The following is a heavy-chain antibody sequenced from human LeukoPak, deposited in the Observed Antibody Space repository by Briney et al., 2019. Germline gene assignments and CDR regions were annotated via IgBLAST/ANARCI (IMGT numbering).Heavy chain of an antibody. J-gene: IGHJ6*02. CDR2: IIPIFGTA. Sequence: GASVKVSCKASVGTFSSYAISWVRQAPGQGLEWMGGIIPIFGTASYAQKFQGRVTITAHKSTSTAYMELSSLRSEDTAVYYCASFPFWYHGTGYYYGMDVWGQGTTVTVSS. CDR1: VGTFSSYA. CDR3: ASFPFWYHGTGYYYGMDV. D-gene: IGHD1-14*01. V-gene: IGHV1-69*06.